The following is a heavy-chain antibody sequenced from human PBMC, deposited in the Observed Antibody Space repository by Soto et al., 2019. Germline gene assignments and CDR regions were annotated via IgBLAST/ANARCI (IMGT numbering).Heavy chain of an antibody. Sequence: SETLSLTCTVSGGSISSGGYYWSWICQHPGKGLEWIGYIYYSGSSYYNSSLKGRVTISVDTSKNQFSLKLSSVTAAATAVYFCASGIYRHCTNRVCYGFHYWRQGTLRTVSP. CDR3: ASGIYRHCTNRVCYGFHY. CDR1: GGSISSGGYY. D-gene: IGHD2-8*01. V-gene: IGHV4-31*03. CDR2: IYYSGSS. J-gene: IGHJ4*02.